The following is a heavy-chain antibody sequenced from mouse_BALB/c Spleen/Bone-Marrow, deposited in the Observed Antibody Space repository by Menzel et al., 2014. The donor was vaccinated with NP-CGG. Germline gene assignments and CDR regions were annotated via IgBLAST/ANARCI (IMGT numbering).Heavy chain of an antibody. J-gene: IGHJ2*01. CDR3: ARDIGRLLFDF. D-gene: IGHD1-2*01. V-gene: IGHV7-3*02. Sequence: EVKVVESGGGLVQPGGSLRLSRATSGFTFTDYYMNWVRQPPGKALEWLGFIRNKANGYTTEYSASVKGRFTISRDNSQSILYLQMNTLRAEDSATYYCARDIGRLLFDFWGQGTTLTVSS. CDR2: IRNKANGYTT. CDR1: GFTFTDYY.